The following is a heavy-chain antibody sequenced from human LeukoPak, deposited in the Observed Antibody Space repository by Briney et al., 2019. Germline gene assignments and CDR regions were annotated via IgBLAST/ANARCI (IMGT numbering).Heavy chain of an antibody. J-gene: IGHJ5*02. Sequence: PSETLSLTCNVSGGXISSGGYYWSWIRQHPGKGLEWIGYIYYSGSTYYNPSLKSRVTISVDASKNQFSLKLSSVTVADTAVYYCARGIVVVPAAPWFDPWGQGTLVTVSS. V-gene: IGHV4-31*03. CDR2: IYYSGST. CDR1: GGXISSGGYY. D-gene: IGHD2-2*01. CDR3: ARGIVVVPAAPWFDP.